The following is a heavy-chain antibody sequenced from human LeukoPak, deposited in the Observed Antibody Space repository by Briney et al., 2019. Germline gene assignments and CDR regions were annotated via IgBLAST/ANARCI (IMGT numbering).Heavy chain of an antibody. CDR1: GGSFSSGGYY. D-gene: IGHD3-10*01. CDR3: ARVVTMVRGVIIFDY. Sequence: PSQTLSLTCTVSGGSFSSGGYYWSWIRQPPGKGLEWIGYIYHSGSTYYNPSLKSRVTISVDRSKNQFSLKLSSVTAADTAVYYCARVVTMVRGVIIFDYWGQGTLVTVSS. J-gene: IGHJ4*02. V-gene: IGHV4-30-2*01. CDR2: IYHSGST.